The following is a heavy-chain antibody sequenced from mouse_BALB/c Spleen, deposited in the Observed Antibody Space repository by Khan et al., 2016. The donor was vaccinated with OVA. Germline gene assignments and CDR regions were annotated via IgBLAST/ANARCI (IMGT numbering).Heavy chain of an antibody. D-gene: IGHD2-14*01. Sequence: QVQLKESGPGLVAPSQSLSITCTVSGFSLTSYGVHWVRQPPGKGLEWVGVMWAGRSTNYNSALMSSLSISKDDSKSQVFLKMHSLQTDDTAFYYCARALPYSRYDGYVLDFWGQGTSVTVSS. CDR2: MWAGRST. CDR3: ARALPYSRYDGYVLDF. J-gene: IGHJ4*01. V-gene: IGHV2-9*02. CDR1: GFSLTSYG.